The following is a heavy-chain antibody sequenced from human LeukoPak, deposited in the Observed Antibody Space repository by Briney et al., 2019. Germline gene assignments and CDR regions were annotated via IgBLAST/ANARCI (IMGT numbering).Heavy chain of an antibody. V-gene: IGHV3-23*01. D-gene: IGHD1-26*01. Sequence: PGGSLRLSCEASGFTFSSFAVSWVRQAPGKGLEWVSGIYGDASYRFYADSVKGRFTISRDNSNRRLYLQMNSLTAEDTAMYYCAKDIISGDGKWDIDHWGQGTLVTASS. CDR2: IYGDASYR. CDR1: GFTFSSFA. J-gene: IGHJ4*02. CDR3: AKDIISGDGKWDIDH.